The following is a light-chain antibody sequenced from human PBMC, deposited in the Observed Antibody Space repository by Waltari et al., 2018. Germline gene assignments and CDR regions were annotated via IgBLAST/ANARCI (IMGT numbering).Light chain of an antibody. CDR2: DAL. CDR1: QSVSRY. Sequence: EIVLTQSPGTLSLSPGERATFSCRASQSVSRYLAWYQQKPGQAPRLLIYDALTRATGIPDRFSGSGSGTDFSLTISRLEPEDFAVYYCQKYGRLPATFGQGTKVEIK. CDR3: QKYGRLPAT. V-gene: IGKV3-20*01. J-gene: IGKJ1*01.